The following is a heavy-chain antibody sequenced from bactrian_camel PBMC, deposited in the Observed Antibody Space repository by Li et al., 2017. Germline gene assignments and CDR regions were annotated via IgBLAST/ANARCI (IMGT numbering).Heavy chain of an antibody. V-gene: IGHV3S55*01. CDR2: ISGDGDNT. D-gene: IGHD1*01. J-gene: IGHJ4*01. Sequence: HVQLVESGGGSVQVGGSLRLTCAHSGATAGSVCMGWFRQAPGTEREVVAVISGDGDNTYYADSVKDRFTISRDGAKNSIYLQMDGLSPEDTAMYLCAAKESYYCNNWRTWRYWGRWGQGTQVTVS. CDR1: GATAGSVC. CDR3: AAKESYYCNNWRTWRYWGR.